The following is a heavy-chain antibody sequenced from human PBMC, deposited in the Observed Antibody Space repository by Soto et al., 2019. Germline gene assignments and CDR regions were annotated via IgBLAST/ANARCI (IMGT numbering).Heavy chain of an antibody. Sequence: QMQLVQSGPEVKKPGTSVKVSCKASGFTFTSSAVQWVRQARGQRLEWIGWIVVGSGNTNYAQKFQERVTITRDMSTSTAYMELSSLRSEDTAVYYCAAEVVTATPQGFDPWGQGTLVTVSS. CDR1: GFTFTSSA. CDR3: AAEVVTATPQGFDP. V-gene: IGHV1-58*01. J-gene: IGHJ5*02. D-gene: IGHD2-21*02. CDR2: IVVGSGNT.